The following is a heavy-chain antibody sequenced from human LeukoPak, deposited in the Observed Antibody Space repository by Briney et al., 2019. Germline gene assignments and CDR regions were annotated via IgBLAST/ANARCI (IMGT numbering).Heavy chain of an antibody. CDR1: GFTFSSYA. CDR3: AKDAFCTSTNCYASYFGY. D-gene: IGHD2-2*01. Sequence: PGGSLRLSCAASGFTFSSYAMSWVRQAPGKGLEWVSAISGSGGTTHYADSVKGRFTISRDRSKNTLYLQMHSLRAEDTAVYYCAKDAFCTSTNCYASYFGYWGQGTQVTVSS. J-gene: IGHJ4*02. CDR2: ISGSGGTT. V-gene: IGHV3-23*01.